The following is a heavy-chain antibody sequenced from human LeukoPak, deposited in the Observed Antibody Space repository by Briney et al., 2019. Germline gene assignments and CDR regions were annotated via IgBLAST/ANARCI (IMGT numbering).Heavy chain of an antibody. J-gene: IGHJ6*02. Sequence: SETLSLTCAVYGGSFSGYYWSWIRQPPGKGLEWIGEINHSGSTNYNPSLKSRVTISVDTSKNQFSLKLSSVTAADTAVYYCARTNKHGGYCSSTSCYGRYYYYGMDVWGRGTTVTVSS. V-gene: IGHV4-34*01. CDR3: ARTNKHGGYCSSTSCYGRYYYYGMDV. CDR2: INHSGST. D-gene: IGHD2-2*01. CDR1: GGSFSGYY.